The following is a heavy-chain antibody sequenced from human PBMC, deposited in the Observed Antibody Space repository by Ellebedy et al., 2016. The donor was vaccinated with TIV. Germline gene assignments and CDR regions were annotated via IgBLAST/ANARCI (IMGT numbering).Heavy chain of an antibody. Sequence: SETLSLXXTVSGGSISRSSYYWDWIRQPPGKGLEWIGSIYYSGSTYYNPSLKNRVTISADTSKNQFFLKLRSVTAADTAVYYCASGGSFEAFDIWGQGTMVTVSS. D-gene: IGHD3-3*01. CDR3: ASGGSFEAFDI. V-gene: IGHV4-39*01. CDR1: GGSISRSSYY. CDR2: IYYSGST. J-gene: IGHJ3*02.